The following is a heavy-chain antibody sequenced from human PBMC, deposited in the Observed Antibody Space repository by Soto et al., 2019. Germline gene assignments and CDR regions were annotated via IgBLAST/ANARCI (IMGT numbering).Heavy chain of an antibody. V-gene: IGHV1-2*04. CDR3: ARAYSGSYPTQDY. Sequence: QVQLVQSGAEVKKPGASVKVSCKASGYTFTGYYMHWVRQAPGQGLEWMGWINPNSGGTNYAQKFQGWVTRTRDTSISTAYMELSRLRSDDTAVYYCARAYSGSYPTQDYWGQGTLVTVSS. CDR2: INPNSGGT. CDR1: GYTFTGYY. D-gene: IGHD1-26*01. J-gene: IGHJ4*02.